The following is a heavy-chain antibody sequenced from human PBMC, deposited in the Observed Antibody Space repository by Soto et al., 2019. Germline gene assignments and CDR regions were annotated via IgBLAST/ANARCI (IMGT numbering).Heavy chain of an antibody. Sequence: SETLSLTCTVSGGSISSYYWSWIRQPPGKGLEWIGYIYYSGSTNYNPSLKSRVTISVDTSKNQFSLKLSSVTAADTAVYYCARVVPAAMSLFYFDYWGQGTLVTVSS. V-gene: IGHV4-59*01. J-gene: IGHJ4*02. D-gene: IGHD2-2*01. CDR2: IYYSGST. CDR3: ARVVPAAMSLFYFDY. CDR1: GGSISSYY.